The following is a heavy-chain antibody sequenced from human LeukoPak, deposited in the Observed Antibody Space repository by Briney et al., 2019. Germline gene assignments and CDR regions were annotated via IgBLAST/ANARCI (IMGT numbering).Heavy chain of an antibody. CDR3: ATSGPTDNFDY. CDR1: GFSFSTYS. CDR2: ISASGGDT. J-gene: IGHJ4*02. Sequence: GGSLRLSCAASGFSFSTYSFSWVRQAPGKGLEWVSGISASGGDTFYADSVKGRFTISRDNSKNSLYLQMNSLRAEDTAVYYCATSGPTDNFDYWGQGTLVTVSS. V-gene: IGHV3-23*01. D-gene: IGHD3-10*01.